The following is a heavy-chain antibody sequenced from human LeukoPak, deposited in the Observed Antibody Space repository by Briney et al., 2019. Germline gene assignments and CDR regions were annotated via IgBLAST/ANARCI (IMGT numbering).Heavy chain of an antibody. V-gene: IGHV3-11*01. D-gene: IGHD3-3*01. Sequence: KSGGSLRLSCAASGFTFSDYYMSWIRQAPGKGLEWVSYISSSGSTMYYADSVKGRFTISRDNAKNSLYLQMNSLRAEDTAVYYCASGGGYDFLSYYFDYWGQGTLVTVSS. CDR2: ISSSGSTM. CDR3: ASGGGYDFLSYYFDY. J-gene: IGHJ4*02. CDR1: GFTFSDYY.